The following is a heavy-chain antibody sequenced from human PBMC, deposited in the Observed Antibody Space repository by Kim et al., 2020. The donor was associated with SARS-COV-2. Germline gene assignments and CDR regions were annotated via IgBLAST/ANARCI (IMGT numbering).Heavy chain of an antibody. CDR3: ASQWDCSSASCPYYYGMDV. V-gene: IGHV4-39*01. Sequence: SETLSLTCTVSGDSISSNNYYWVWIRQPPGKGLEWIGSFYYSGSTYYNPSLKSRVTISVDTSKNQFSLKLSSVTAADTAVYYCASQWDCSSASCPYYYGMDVWGPRAPVTVSS. D-gene: IGHD2-2*01. CDR1: GDSISSNNYY. J-gene: IGHJ6*01. CDR2: FYYSGST.